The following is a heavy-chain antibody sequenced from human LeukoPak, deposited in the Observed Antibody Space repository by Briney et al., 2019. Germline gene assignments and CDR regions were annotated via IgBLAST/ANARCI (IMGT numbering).Heavy chain of an antibody. CDR1: GFTFSSYA. V-gene: IGHV3-23*01. Sequence: PVGSLRLSCAASGFTFSSYAMRWVRQAPGKGLEWVSAISGSGCSTYYADSVKGRFTISRDNSKNTLYLQMNSLRAEDTAVYYCAKDSLYSSSWYTYYFDYWGQGNVVTVSS. CDR2: ISGSGCST. CDR3: AKDSLYSSSWYTYYFDY. D-gene: IGHD6-13*01. J-gene: IGHJ4*02.